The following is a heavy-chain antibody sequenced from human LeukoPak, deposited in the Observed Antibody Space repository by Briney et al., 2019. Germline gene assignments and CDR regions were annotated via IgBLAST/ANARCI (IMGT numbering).Heavy chain of an antibody. CDR1: GFTFSSYW. CDR2: IKQDGSEK. V-gene: IGHV3-7*01. D-gene: IGHD5-12*01. J-gene: IGHJ3*02. Sequence: GGSLRLSCAASGFTFSSYWISWVRQAPGKGLEWVANIKQDGSEKYYVDSVKGRFTISRDNAKNSLYLQMNSLRAEDTAVYYCARDGYDTPTKWAVSAFDIWGQGTMVTVSS. CDR3: ARDGYDTPTKWAVSAFDI.